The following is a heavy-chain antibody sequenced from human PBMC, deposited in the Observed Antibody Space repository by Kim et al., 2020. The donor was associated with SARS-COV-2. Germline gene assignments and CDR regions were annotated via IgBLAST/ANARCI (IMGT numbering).Heavy chain of an antibody. Sequence: YSPSFQGQVTISADKSISTAYLQWSSLKASDTAMYYCARLFGSYSNYFDYWGQGTLVTVSS. D-gene: IGHD1-26*01. J-gene: IGHJ4*02. V-gene: IGHV5-51*01. CDR3: ARLFGSYSNYFDY.